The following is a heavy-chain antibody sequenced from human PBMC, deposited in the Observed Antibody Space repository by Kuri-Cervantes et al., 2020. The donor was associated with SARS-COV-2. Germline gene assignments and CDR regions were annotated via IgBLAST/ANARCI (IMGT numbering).Heavy chain of an antibody. CDR2: ISPLFGKA. D-gene: IGHD5-18*01. Sequence: SVKVSCKASGYSFTAYSYAWVRQAPGQGLEWMGGISPLFGKANYAQKFQGRVTITADESTSTVYMEVSSLRFEDTAVYYCTKEKGNTYGFDYWGQGTLVTVSS. V-gene: IGHV1-69*13. CDR1: GYSFTAYS. J-gene: IGHJ4*02. CDR3: TKEKGNTYGFDY.